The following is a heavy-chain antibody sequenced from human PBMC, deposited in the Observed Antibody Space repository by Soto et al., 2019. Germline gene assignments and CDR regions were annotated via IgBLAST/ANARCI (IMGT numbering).Heavy chain of an antibody. D-gene: IGHD3-22*01. V-gene: IGHV2-5*02. J-gene: IGHJ4*02. Sequence: SGPTLVNPTQTLTLTCTFSGFSLSTNGVGVGWIRQPPGKALEWLALIFWDDEKRYSPSLESRFIVTKDTSKNQVVLTMTDMDPVDSATYYCAHRPDYYDSRFDSWGKGILVTVSS. CDR1: GFSLSTNGVG. CDR2: IFWDDEK. CDR3: AHRPDYYDSRFDS.